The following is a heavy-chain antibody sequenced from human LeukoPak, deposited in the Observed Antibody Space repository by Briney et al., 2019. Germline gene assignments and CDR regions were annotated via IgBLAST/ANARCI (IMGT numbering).Heavy chain of an antibody. D-gene: IGHD3-22*01. CDR1: GFSFSSYV. J-gene: IGHJ4*02. Sequence: GGSLRLSCAASGFSFSSYVMTWVRQPPGKGLEWVSTITSSGSTTYYPDSVRGRFTIFRDNSKNTLHLQMNSLRAEDTAVYYCARREDISGYSFDYWGQGTLVTVSS. CDR3: ARREDISGYSFDY. CDR2: ITSSGSTT. V-gene: IGHV3-23*01.